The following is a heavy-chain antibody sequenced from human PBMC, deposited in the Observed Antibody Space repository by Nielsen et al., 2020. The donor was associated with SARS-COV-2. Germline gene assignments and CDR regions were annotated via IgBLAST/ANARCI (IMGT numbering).Heavy chain of an antibody. CDR3: ARPQRGGRVVRGVIGYYGMDV. V-gene: IGHV1-69*06. Sequence: SVKVSCKASGGTFSSYAISWVRQAPGQGLEWMGGIIPIFGTANYAQKFQGRVTITADKSTSTAYMELSSLRSEDTAVYYCARPQRGGRVVRGVIGYYGMDVWGQGTTVTVSS. D-gene: IGHD3-10*01. J-gene: IGHJ6*02. CDR2: IIPIFGTA. CDR1: GGTFSSYA.